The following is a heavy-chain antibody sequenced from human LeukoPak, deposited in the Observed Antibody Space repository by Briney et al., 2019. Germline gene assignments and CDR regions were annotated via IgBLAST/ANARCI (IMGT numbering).Heavy chain of an antibody. CDR1: GFTFSSYG. D-gene: IGHD1-14*01. Sequence: GGSLRLSCAASGFTFSSYGMSWVRQAPGKGLEWVSAISGSGGSTYYADSVKGRFTISRDNSKNTLYLQMNSLRAEDTAVYYCARDYDGDGIPGWNYYYYYYMDVWGKGTTVTVSS. J-gene: IGHJ6*03. V-gene: IGHV3-23*01. CDR3: ARDYDGDGIPGWNYYYYYYMDV. CDR2: ISGSGGST.